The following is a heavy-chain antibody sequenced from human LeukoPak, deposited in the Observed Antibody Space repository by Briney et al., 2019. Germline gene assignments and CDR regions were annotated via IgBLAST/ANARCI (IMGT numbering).Heavy chain of an antibody. Sequence: SETLSLTCAVYGGSFSGYYWSWIRQPPGKGLEWIGEINHSGSTNYNPSLKSRVTISVDTSKNQFSLKLSSVTAADTAVYYCARDSQGDYDFWSGLFNNWFDPWGQGTLVTVSS. J-gene: IGHJ5*02. CDR3: ARDSQGDYDFWSGLFNNWFDP. V-gene: IGHV4-34*01. CDR1: GGSFSGYY. D-gene: IGHD3-3*01. CDR2: INHSGST.